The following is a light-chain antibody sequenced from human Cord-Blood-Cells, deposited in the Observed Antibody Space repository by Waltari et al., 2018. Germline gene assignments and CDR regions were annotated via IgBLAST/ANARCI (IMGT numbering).Light chain of an antibody. J-gene: IGLJ1*01. CDR3: SSYAGSNNYV. Sequence: QSALPQPPSAAGSTGQSVTISCTGTSRYVGGYDYFSWYQQHPGKAPKLMLYEVSTRPSGVPDRFSGSKSGNTASLTVSGLQAEDEAEYFCSSYAGSNNYVFGTGTKVTVL. CDR2: EVS. CDR1: SRYVGGYDY. V-gene: IGLV2-8*01.